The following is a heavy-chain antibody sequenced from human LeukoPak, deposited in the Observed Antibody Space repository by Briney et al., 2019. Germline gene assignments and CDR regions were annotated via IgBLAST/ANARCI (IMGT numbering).Heavy chain of an antibody. CDR3: ARGPGGYSGYVGFFDY. CDR2: ISSSSSYI. V-gene: IGHV3-21*01. Sequence: GGSLRLSCAASGFTFSSYSMNWVRQAPGKGLERVSSISSSSSYIYYADSVKGRFTISRDNAKNSLYLQMNSLRAEDTAVYYCARGPGGYSGYVGFFDYWGQGTLVTVSS. D-gene: IGHD5-12*01. J-gene: IGHJ4*02. CDR1: GFTFSSYS.